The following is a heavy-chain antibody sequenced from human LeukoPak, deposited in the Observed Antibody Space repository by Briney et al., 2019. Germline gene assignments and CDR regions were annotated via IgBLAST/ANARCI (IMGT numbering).Heavy chain of an antibody. CDR1: GYTFTAHY. D-gene: IGHD2-2*01. CDR3: ARDGGWYQLVYWFDP. J-gene: IGHJ5*02. Sequence: ASLKVSCKASGYTFTAHYMHWVRQAPGQGLEWRGWINPNSGGTNYAQKFQGRVTMTRDTSISTVYMELSRLRSDDTAVYYCARDGGWYQLVYWFDPWGQGTLVTVSS. V-gene: IGHV1-2*02. CDR2: INPNSGGT.